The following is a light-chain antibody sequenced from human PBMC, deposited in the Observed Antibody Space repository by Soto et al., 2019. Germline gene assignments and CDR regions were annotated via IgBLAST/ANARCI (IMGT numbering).Light chain of an antibody. CDR1: QSVSSSY. CDR2: GAS. J-gene: IGKJ4*01. CDR3: QQYASSPLT. Sequence: EIVLTQSPGTLSLSPGERATLSCSSSQSVSSSYLAWYQQKPGQAPRLLIYGASSRATGIPDRFSGSGSGTDFTLTINGLEPEDCAVYYCQQYASSPLTFGGGTKVDIK. V-gene: IGKV3-20*01.